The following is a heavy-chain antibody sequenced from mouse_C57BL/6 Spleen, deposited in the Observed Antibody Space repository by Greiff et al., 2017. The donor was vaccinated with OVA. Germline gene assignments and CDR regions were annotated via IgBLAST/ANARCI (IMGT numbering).Heavy chain of an antibody. D-gene: IGHD2-5*01. V-gene: IGHV1-61*01. CDR3: ARRSNYYAMDY. CDR1: GYTFTSYW. CDR2: IYPSDSET. J-gene: IGHJ4*01. Sequence: VQLQQPGAELVRPGSSVKLSCKASGYTFTSYWMDWVKQRPGQGLEWIGNIYPSDSETHYNQKFKDKATLTVDKSSSPAYMQLSSLTSEDSAVYYCARRSNYYAMDYWGQGTSVTVSS.